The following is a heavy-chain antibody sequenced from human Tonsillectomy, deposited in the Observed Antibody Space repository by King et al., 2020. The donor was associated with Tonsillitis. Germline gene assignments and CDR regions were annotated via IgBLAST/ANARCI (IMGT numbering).Heavy chain of an antibody. CDR3: ARSSYDFSFDY. CDR2: IYHNGNT. CDR1: GGSINTGGYS. Sequence: VQLQESGSGLVKPSQTLSLTCAVSGGSINTGGYSWSWIRQPPGKGLEWIGYIYHNGNTHYNPSLKSRVTMSVDRSKNQFSLKLNSVTAADTAVYYCARSSYDFSFDYWGPGTLVTVSS. V-gene: IGHV4-30-2*01. D-gene: IGHD3-3*01. J-gene: IGHJ4*02.